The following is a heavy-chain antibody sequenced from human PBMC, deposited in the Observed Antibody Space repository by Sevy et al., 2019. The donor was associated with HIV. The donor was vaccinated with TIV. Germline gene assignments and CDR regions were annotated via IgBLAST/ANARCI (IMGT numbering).Heavy chain of an antibody. J-gene: IGHJ4*02. CDR2: IGWNSGSV. D-gene: IGHD3-10*01. CDR3: AKDLLPYGSGSYPLDY. V-gene: IGHV3-9*01. Sequence: GGSLRLSCAASGFRFEDYGMHWVRRAPAKGLEWVSGIGWNSGSVGYAVSVKGRFTISRDNAKNLLYLQMNSLTSEDTALYYCAKDLLPYGSGSYPLDYWGQGTVVTVSS. CDR1: GFRFEDYG.